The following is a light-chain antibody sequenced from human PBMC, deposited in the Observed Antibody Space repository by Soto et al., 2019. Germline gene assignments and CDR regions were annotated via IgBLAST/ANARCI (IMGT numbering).Light chain of an antibody. CDR3: QSYDSSRRGSDVV. CDR2: GNS. CDR1: SSNIGAGYD. Sequence: QSVLTQPPSVSGAPGQRVTSSGTGSSSNIGAGYDVHWYQQLPGTAPKLLIYGNSNRPSGVPDRFSGSKSGTSASLAITGLQAEDEADYYCQSYDSSRRGSDVVVGGGTKLTVL. V-gene: IGLV1-40*01. J-gene: IGLJ2*01.